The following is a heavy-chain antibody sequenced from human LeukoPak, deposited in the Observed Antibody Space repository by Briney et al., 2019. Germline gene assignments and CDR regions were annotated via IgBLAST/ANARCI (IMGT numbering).Heavy chain of an antibody. J-gene: IGHJ3*02. CDR1: GFTFSSYG. CDR3: ARDRRLGAAGSFDI. Sequence: GGSLRLSCAASGFTFSSYGMHWVRQAPGKGLEWVAVIWYDGSNKYYADSVKGRFTISRDNSENTLHLQMNSLRVEDTAVYYCARDRRLGAAGSFDIWGQGTMVTVSS. D-gene: IGHD1-26*01. CDR2: IWYDGSNK. V-gene: IGHV3-33*01.